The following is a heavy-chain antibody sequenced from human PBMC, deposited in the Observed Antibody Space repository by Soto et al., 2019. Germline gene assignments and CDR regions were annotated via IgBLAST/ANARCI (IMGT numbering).Heavy chain of an antibody. CDR2: IYYSGST. Sequence: QVQLQESGPGLVKPSETLSLNCTVSGGPISSYYWSWIRQSPGKGLEWIGYIYYSGSTNYNPALQSPVTISVDTSTNQFSLELSSVTAADTAVYYCARGSSGWPPRLDYWGQGTLVTVSS. CDR3: ARGSSGWPPRLDY. V-gene: IGHV4-59*01. CDR1: GGPISSYY. J-gene: IGHJ4*02. D-gene: IGHD6-19*01.